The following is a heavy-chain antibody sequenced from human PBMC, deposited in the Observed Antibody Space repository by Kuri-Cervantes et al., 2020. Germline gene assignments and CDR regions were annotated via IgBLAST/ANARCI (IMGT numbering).Heavy chain of an antibody. CDR3: ARESVGGNYYYGMDV. CDR2: ISYDGSNK. CDR1: GFSFCGYS. J-gene: IGHJ6*02. Sequence: GASLRLSCAASGFSFCGYSINWVRQAPGKGLEWVAVISYDGSNKYYANSVKCRFTISRDNSKNTLYLQMNSLRAEDTAVYYCARESVGGNYYYGMDVWGQGTTVTVSS. D-gene: IGHD1-26*01. V-gene: IGHV3-30*03.